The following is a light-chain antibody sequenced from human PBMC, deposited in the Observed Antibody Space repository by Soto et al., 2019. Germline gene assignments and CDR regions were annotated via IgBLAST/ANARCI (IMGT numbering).Light chain of an antibody. CDR2: EVS. CDR1: SSDVGGYNY. Sequence: QSALTQPPSGSGSPGQSVTISCTGTSSDVGGYNYVSWYQQHPGKAPKLMIYEVSKRPSGVPDRFSGSKSGNTASLTVSGLQAEDEADYYCSSYAGSDNLVFGGGTQLTVL. J-gene: IGLJ2*01. CDR3: SSYAGSDNLV. V-gene: IGLV2-8*01.